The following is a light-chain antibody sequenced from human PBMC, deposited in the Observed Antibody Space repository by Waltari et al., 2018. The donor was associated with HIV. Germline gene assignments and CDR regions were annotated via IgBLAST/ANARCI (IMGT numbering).Light chain of an antibody. J-gene: IGLJ2*01. CDR2: RNN. CDR1: SSNIGSYY. V-gene: IGLV1-47*01. CDR3: AAWDGSHVV. Sequence: QSVLTRPPSASGTPGQRVTISCSGSSSNIGSYYVYWYQQLPGTAPKLLIYRNNQRPSGVPARFSGSKSGTSASLAISGLRSEDEADYYCAAWDGSHVVFGGGTKLTVL.